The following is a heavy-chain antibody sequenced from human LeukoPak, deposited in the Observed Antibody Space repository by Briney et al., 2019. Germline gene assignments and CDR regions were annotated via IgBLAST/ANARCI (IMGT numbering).Heavy chain of an antibody. CDR1: GFTFEDYG. J-gene: IGHJ6*03. CDR3: ARQIYCSGTSCYTKYYYYYMDV. V-gene: IGHV3-20*04. CDR2: INWNGGST. Sequence: GGSLRLSCAASGFTFEDYGMSWVRDAPGKGLEWVSSINWNGGSTGYADSVKRRFTISRDNAKNSLYLQMNSLRAEDTALYYCARQIYCSGTSCYTKYYYYYMDVWGKGTTVTVSS. D-gene: IGHD2-2*02.